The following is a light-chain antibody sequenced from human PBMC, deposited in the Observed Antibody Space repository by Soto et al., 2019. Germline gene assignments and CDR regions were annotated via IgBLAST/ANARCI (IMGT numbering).Light chain of an antibody. CDR1: QSISMY. V-gene: IGKV1-39*01. CDR2: AAS. CDR3: QQAYSFPIT. Sequence: IQLTQSPSSLSASVGNRVTITCRASQSISMYLNWYQQKPGKAPKLLIYAASSLQSGVPARFSGSGSGTDFTLSINSLQPEDFATYYCQQAYSFPITFGQGTRLEIK. J-gene: IGKJ5*01.